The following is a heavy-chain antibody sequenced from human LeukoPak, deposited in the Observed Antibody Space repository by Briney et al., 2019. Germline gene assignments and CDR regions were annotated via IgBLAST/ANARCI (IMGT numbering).Heavy chain of an antibody. Sequence: SGGSLRLSCAASGFTVSSNYMSWVRQAPGKGLEWVSVIYSGGSTYYADSVKGRFTISRDNSKNTLYLQMNSLRAEDTAVYYCASFLSSGAHFDYWGQGTLVTVSS. J-gene: IGHJ4*02. CDR1: GFTVSSNY. V-gene: IGHV3-53*01. CDR3: ASFLSSGAHFDY. CDR2: IYSGGST. D-gene: IGHD1-26*01.